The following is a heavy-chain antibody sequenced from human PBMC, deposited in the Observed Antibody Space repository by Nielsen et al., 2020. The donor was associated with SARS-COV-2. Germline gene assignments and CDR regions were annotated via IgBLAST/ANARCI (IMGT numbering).Heavy chain of an antibody. CDR2: IYPGDSDT. Sequence: GESLKISCKGSGYSFTSYWIGWVRQMPGKGLEWMGIIYPGDSDTRYSPSFQGQVTISADKSISTAYLQWSSLKASDTAMYYCARRYGGYCSSTSWLGWPRGMDVWGQGTTVTVSS. CDR1: GYSFTSYW. J-gene: IGHJ6*02. V-gene: IGHV5-51*01. CDR3: ARRYGGYCSSTSWLGWPRGMDV. D-gene: IGHD2-2*01.